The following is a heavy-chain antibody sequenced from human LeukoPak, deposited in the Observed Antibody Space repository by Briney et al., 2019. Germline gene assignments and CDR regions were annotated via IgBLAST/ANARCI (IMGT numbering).Heavy chain of an antibody. CDR2: IYSGGST. J-gene: IGHJ4*02. V-gene: IGHV3-66*01. D-gene: IGHD6-19*01. Sequence: PGGSLRLSCAASGFTVSSSYMSWVRQAPGKGLEWVSVIYSGGSTYYADSVKGRFTISRDNSKNTLYLQMNSLRAEDTAVYYCARGAVAGHFDYWGQGTLVTVSS. CDR3: ARGAVAGHFDY. CDR1: GFTVSSSY.